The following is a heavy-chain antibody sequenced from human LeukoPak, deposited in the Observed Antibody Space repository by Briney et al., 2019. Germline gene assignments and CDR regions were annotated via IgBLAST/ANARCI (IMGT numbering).Heavy chain of an antibody. D-gene: IGHD3-16*01. Sequence: PSETLSLTCAVYGGSFSGYYWSWIRPPPGKGLEWIGEINHSGSTNYNPSLKSRVTISVDTSKNQFSLKLSSVTAADTAVYYCARALGGSPYYYYYMDVWGKGTTVTVSS. V-gene: IGHV4-34*01. J-gene: IGHJ6*03. CDR2: INHSGST. CDR3: ARALGGSPYYYYYMDV. CDR1: GGSFSGYY.